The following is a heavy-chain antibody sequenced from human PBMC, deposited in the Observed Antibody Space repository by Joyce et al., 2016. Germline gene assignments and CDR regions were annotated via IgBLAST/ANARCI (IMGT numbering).Heavy chain of an antibody. J-gene: IGHJ4*02. CDR2: ISTTGTTI. CDR3: ARTSVSSPLDY. D-gene: IGHD2-2*01. CDR1: GFTFSDYS. Sequence: EVQLVEAGGGLVQPGGSLRLSCAASGFTFSDYSMNWVRQAPGKGLEWVSSISTTGTTINYVDSVKGRFTISKDNAKNSLYLQMSSLRGEDTAVYYCARTSVSSPLDYWGQGTLVTVSS. V-gene: IGHV3-48*04.